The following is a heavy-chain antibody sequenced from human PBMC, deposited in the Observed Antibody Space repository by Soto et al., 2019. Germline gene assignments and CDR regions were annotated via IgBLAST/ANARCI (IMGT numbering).Heavy chain of an antibody. J-gene: IGHJ4*02. Sequence: QVQLLQSGAEVKKPGSSVKVSCKAAGGTFNNYAISWVRQAPGQGLVWMGGIITIIGTADYAHKFKGRLAISADESTGTTFMALSSLRSADTAIHYCARGAVDVVATSAFDYWGQGTLVTVSS. CDR2: IITIIGTA. CDR1: GGTFNNYA. CDR3: ARGAVDVVATSAFDY. D-gene: IGHD5-12*01. V-gene: IGHV1-69*01.